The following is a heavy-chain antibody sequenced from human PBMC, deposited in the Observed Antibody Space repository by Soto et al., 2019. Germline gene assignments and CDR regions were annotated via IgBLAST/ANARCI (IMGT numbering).Heavy chain of an antibody. CDR2: IDPSDSYT. Sequence: PGESLKISCKGSGYSFTSYWISWVRQMPGKGLEWMGRIDPSDSYTNYSPSFQGHVTISADKSISTAYLQWSSLKASDTAMYYCYSYAIPPRRNSYREYDALDIWGQGTTVTVSS. D-gene: IGHD2-8*01. CDR1: GYSFTSYW. J-gene: IGHJ3*02. V-gene: IGHV5-10-1*01. CDR3: YSYAIPPRRNSYREYDALDI.